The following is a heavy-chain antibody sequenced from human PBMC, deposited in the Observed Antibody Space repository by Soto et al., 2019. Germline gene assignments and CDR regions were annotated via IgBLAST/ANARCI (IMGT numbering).Heavy chain of an antibody. D-gene: IGHD1-7*01. V-gene: IGHV3-30-3*01. CDR3: ARVFTPNWNFGWFDP. Sequence: PGGSLRLSCAASGFTFSSYAMHWVRQAPGKGLEWVAVISYDGSNKYYADSVKGRFTISRDNSKNTLYLQMNSLRAEDTAVYYCARVFTPNWNFGWFDPWGQGTLVTVSS. CDR2: ISYDGSNK. J-gene: IGHJ5*02. CDR1: GFTFSSYA.